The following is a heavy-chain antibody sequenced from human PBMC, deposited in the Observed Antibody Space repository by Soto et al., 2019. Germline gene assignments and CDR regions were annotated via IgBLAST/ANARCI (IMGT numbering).Heavy chain of an antibody. Sequence: LRLSCAASGFTFSSYGMHWVRQAPGKGLEWVAVIWYDGSNKYYADSVKGRFTISRDNSKNTLYLQMNSLRAEDTAVYYCAKGVGIAVAGTGYWGQGTLVTVSS. V-gene: IGHV3-33*06. CDR3: AKGVGIAVAGTGY. D-gene: IGHD6-19*01. CDR1: GFTFSSYG. J-gene: IGHJ4*02. CDR2: IWYDGSNK.